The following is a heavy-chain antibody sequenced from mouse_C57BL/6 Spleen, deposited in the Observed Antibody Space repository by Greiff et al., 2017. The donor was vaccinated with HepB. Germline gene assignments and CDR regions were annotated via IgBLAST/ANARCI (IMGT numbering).Heavy chain of an antibody. D-gene: IGHD4-1*01. CDR2: IYPGDGDT. Sequence: QVQLQQSGPELVKPGASVKISCKASGYAFSSSWMNWVKQRPGKGLEWIGRIYPGDGDTNYNGKFKGKATLTADKSSSTAYMQLSSLTSEDSAVYFCALTGTPWFAYWGQGTLVTVSA. V-gene: IGHV1-82*01. CDR1: GYAFSSSW. J-gene: IGHJ3*01. CDR3: ALTGTPWFAY.